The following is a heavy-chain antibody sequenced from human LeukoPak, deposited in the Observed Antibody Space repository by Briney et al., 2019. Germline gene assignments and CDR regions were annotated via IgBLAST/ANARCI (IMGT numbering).Heavy chain of an antibody. CDR2: INQDAGTT. D-gene: IGHD2-15*01. V-gene: IGHV3-7*01. CDR1: GFSFTSYW. CDR3: ARDPGWSSFDI. J-gene: IGHJ3*02. Sequence: GSLRLSCVAPGFSFTSYWMSWVRQAPGKGLEFVANINQDAGTTNYVDSVKGRFTISRDNAENSLYLQMSSLRAEDTALYYCARDPGWSSFDIWGQGIMVTVSS.